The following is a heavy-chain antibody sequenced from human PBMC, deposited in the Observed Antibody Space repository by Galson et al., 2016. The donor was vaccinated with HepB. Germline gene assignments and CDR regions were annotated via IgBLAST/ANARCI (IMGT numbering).Heavy chain of an antibody. CDR3: AGEEVVTPCFDY. J-gene: IGHJ4*02. V-gene: IGHV4-4*07. CDR2: IYTSGTT. Sequence: SETLSLTCTVSGGSISSYYWNWIRQPAGKGLEWIGRIYTSGTTNYNPSLKSRVTMSVDTSKNQFSLNLSSVTAADTAVYYCAGEEVVTPCFDYWGQGTVVTVSS. CDR1: GGSISSYY. D-gene: IGHD4-23*01.